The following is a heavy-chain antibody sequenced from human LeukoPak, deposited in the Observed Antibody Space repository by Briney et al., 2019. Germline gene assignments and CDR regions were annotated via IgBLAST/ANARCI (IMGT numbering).Heavy chain of an antibody. CDR3: AKDRLYGATGGSDY. D-gene: IGHD4/OR15-4a*01. J-gene: IGHJ4*02. V-gene: IGHV3-30*04. CDR1: GFIFNSYS. CDR2: ISYDGSNK. Sequence: GGSLRLSCSASGFIFNSYSMHWVRQAPGKGLEWVAVISYDGSNKYYADSVKGRFTISRDNSKNTLYLQMNSLRAEDTAVYYCAKDRLYGATGGSDYWGQGTLVTVSS.